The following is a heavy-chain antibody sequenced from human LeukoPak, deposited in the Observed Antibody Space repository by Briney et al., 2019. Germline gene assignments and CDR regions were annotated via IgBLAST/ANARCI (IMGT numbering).Heavy chain of an antibody. J-gene: IGHJ5*02. CDR1: GFTFSSYA. CDR2: ISGSGGST. D-gene: IGHD2-2*02. Sequence: PGGSLRLSCAASGFTFSSYAMSWVPQAPGKGLEWVSAISGSGGSTYYAASVKGRFTISRDNSKNTLYLQMNSLRAEDTAVYYCAKDPGSAIPWWFDPWGQGTLVTVSS. V-gene: IGHV3-23*01. CDR3: AKDPGSAIPWWFDP.